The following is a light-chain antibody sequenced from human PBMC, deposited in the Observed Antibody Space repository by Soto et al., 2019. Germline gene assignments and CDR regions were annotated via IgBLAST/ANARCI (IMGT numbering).Light chain of an antibody. V-gene: IGLV3-21*02. Sequence: SYELTQPPSVSVAPGQTARVSCGGNNIGSKSVHWYQQRPGQAPVQVVYDDSDRPSGIPERFSGANSGNTATLTISRVEAGDEADYYCQVWDSSSDHHVFGTGTKVTVL. CDR2: DDS. J-gene: IGLJ1*01. CDR1: NIGSKS. CDR3: QVWDSSSDHHV.